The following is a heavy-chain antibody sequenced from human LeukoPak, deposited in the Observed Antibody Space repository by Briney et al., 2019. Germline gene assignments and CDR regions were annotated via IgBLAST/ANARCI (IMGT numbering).Heavy chain of an antibody. V-gene: IGHV1-58*01. CDR3: AAIYSSRSSPSLWAFDI. D-gene: IGHD6-13*01. CDR2: IVVGSGNT. CDR1: GFTFTSSA. J-gene: IGHJ3*02. Sequence: ASVKVTCNASGFTFTSSAVQWVRQARGQRLEWIGWIVVGSGNTNYAQKFQERVTITRDMSTSTAYMELSSLRSEDTAVYYCAAIYSSRSSPSLWAFDIWGQGTMVTVSS.